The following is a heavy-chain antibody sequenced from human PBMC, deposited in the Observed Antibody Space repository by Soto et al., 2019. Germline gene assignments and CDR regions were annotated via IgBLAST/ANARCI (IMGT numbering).Heavy chain of an antibody. CDR2: LDPEDGET. CDR3: ETSPYSSSADAFDI. Sequence: SVKATSAFPVVTQSEISIRSVRQETGKGLEWMGGLDPEDGETIYAQKFQGRVTMTEDTSTDTAYMELSSLRSEDTAVYYCETSPYSSSADAFDIWGQGTMVIV. D-gene: IGHD6-6*01. V-gene: IGHV1-24*01. J-gene: IGHJ3*02. CDR1: VVTQSEIS.